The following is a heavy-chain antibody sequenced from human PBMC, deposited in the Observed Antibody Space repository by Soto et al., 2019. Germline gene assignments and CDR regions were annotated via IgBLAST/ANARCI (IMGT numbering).Heavy chain of an antibody. CDR2: ISYDGSNK. CDR1: GFTFSSYA. CDR3: ARDHGDSLAAFDI. V-gene: IGHV3-30-3*01. J-gene: IGHJ3*02. Sequence: PGGSLRLSCAASGFTFSSYAMHWVRQAPGKGLEWVAVISYDGSNKYYADSVKGRFTISRDNSKNTLYLQMNSPRAEDTAVYYCARDHGDSLAAFDIWGQGTMVTVSS. D-gene: IGHD3-22*01.